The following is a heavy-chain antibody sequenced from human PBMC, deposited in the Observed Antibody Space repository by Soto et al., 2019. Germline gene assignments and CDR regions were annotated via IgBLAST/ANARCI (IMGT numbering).Heavy chain of an antibody. J-gene: IGHJ5*02. Sequence: PGGSLRLSCAASGLTFSSYGMHWVRQAPGKGLEWVAVISYDGSNKYYADSVKGRFTISRDNSKNTLYLQMNSLRAEDTAVYYCAKDWEVAAAPSNWFDPWGQGTLVTVSS. D-gene: IGHD6-13*01. CDR2: ISYDGSNK. CDR1: GLTFSSYG. CDR3: AKDWEVAAAPSNWFDP. V-gene: IGHV3-30*18.